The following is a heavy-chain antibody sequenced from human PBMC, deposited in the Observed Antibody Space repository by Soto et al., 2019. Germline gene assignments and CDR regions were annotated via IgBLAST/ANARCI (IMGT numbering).Heavy chain of an antibody. J-gene: IGHJ4*02. CDR2: IIPILGIA. Sequence: QVQLVQSGAEVKKPGSSVKVSCKASGGTFSSYTISWVRQAPGQGLEWMGRIIPILGIANYAQKFQGRVTITADKSTSTADMELSSLRSEDTAVYYCARDSREYCGGDCYWDYWGQGTLVTVSS. CDR3: ARDSREYCGGDCYWDY. D-gene: IGHD2-21*02. CDR1: GGTFSSYT. V-gene: IGHV1-69*08.